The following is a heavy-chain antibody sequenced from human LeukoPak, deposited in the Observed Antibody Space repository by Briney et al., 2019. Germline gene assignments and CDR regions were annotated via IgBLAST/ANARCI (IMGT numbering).Heavy chain of an antibody. D-gene: IGHD6-13*01. CDR3: ARGAAAGSDY. J-gene: IGHJ4*02. CDR2: IYYSGST. CDR1: GGSISSYY. Sequence: SETLSLTCTVSGGSISSYYWSWIRQPPGKGLEWIGYIYYSGSTNYNPSLKSRVTISVDTSKNQFSLKLSSVTAADTAVYYCARGAAAGSDYWGQGTLVTVSS. V-gene: IGHV4-59*01.